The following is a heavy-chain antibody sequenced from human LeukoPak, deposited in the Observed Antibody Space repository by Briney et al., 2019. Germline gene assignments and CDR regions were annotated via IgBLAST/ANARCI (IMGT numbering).Heavy chain of an antibody. CDR1: GGPFSGYY. Sequence: SETLSLTCAVYGGPFSGYYWSWIRQPPGKGLEWIGEINHSGSTNYNPSLKSRVTISVDTSKNQFSLKLSSVTAADTAVYYCARRRFSYSSSSDFDYWGQGTLVTVSS. CDR2: INHSGST. J-gene: IGHJ4*02. V-gene: IGHV4-34*01. CDR3: ARRRFSYSSSSDFDY. D-gene: IGHD6-6*01.